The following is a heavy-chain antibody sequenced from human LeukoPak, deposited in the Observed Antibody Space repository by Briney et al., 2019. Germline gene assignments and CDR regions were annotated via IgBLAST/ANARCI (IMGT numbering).Heavy chain of an antibody. CDR3: GRGRYCTNGVCQYFDY. CDR2: ITSNGGST. Sequence: GGSLSLSCAASGFTISSYPIHWVRLAPGKGLEYVSGITSNGGSTYYANSVKGRFTISRDNSKNTLYLQMGSLRAEDMAVYYCGRGRYCTNGVCQYFDYWGQGTLVTVSS. D-gene: IGHD2-8*01. CDR1: GFTISSYP. V-gene: IGHV3-64*01. J-gene: IGHJ4*02.